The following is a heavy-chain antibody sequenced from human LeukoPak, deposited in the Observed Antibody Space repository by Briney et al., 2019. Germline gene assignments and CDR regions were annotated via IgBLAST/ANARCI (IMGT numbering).Heavy chain of an antibody. CDR2: IKSKTDGGTT. Sequence: PGGSLRLSCAASGFTFSNAWMSWVRQAPGKGLEWVGRIKSKTDGGTTDYAAPVKGRFTISRDDSKNTAYLQMNSLKTEDTAVYHCTRPANCSSTSCYHYYYYYMDVWGKGTTVTVSS. V-gene: IGHV3-15*01. J-gene: IGHJ6*03. CDR1: GFTFSNAW. CDR3: TRPANCSSTSCYHYYYYYMDV. D-gene: IGHD2-2*01.